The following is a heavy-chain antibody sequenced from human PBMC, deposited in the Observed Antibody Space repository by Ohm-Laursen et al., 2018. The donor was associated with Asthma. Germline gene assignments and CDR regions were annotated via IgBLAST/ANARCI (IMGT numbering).Heavy chain of an antibody. J-gene: IGHJ6*02. CDR3: ARVRHYGSAYGMDV. CDR1: GGSISSYY. CDR2: IYYSGST. V-gene: IGHV4-59*01. D-gene: IGHD3-10*01. Sequence: TLSLTCTVSGGSISSYYWSWIRQPPGKGLEWIGYIYYSGSTNYNPSLKSRVTISVDTSKNQFSLKLSSVTAADTAVYYCARVRHYGSAYGMDVWGQGTTVTVSS.